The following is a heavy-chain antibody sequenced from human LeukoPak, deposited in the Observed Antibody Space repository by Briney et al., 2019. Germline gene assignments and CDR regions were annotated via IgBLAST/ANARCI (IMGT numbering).Heavy chain of an antibody. CDR3: SRASYYDNSGYPNDY. CDR1: GFTFGNYP. J-gene: IGHJ4*02. V-gene: IGHV3-49*03. CDR2: IRSKAYGATT. D-gene: IGHD3-22*01. Sequence: PGGSLRLSCTASGFTFGNYPMSWFRQAPGKGLEWIGFIRSKAYGATTEYAASVKGRFIISRDDSKSLAYLQLNSLETEDSAIYYCSRASYYDNSGYPNDYWRQGTLVTVSS.